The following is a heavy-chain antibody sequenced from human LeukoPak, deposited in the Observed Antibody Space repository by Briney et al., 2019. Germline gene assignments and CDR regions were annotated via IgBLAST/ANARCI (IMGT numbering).Heavy chain of an antibody. V-gene: IGHV1-18*01. CDR1: GYTFTSYG. CDR3: ARGAPVKNYVWGSYRYAQNGFDP. CDR2: ISAYNGNT. D-gene: IGHD3-16*02. Sequence: ASVKVSCKASGYTFTSYGISWVRQAPGQGLEWMGWISAYNGNTNYAQKLQGRVTMTTDTSTSTAYMELRSLRSDDTAVYYCARGAPVKNYVWGSYRYAQNGFDPWGQGTLVTVSS. J-gene: IGHJ5*02.